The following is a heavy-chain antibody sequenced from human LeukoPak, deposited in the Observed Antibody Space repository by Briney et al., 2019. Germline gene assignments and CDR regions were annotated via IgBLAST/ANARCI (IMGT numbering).Heavy chain of an antibody. Sequence: SETLSLTCAVYGGSSSGYYWSWIRQPPGKGLEWIGEINHSGSTNYNPSLKSRVTISVDTSKNQFSLKLSSVTAADTAVYYCARDLRWPPSGWGQGTLVTVSS. CDR3: ARDLRWPPSG. J-gene: IGHJ4*02. CDR1: GGSSSGYY. D-gene: IGHD4-23*01. V-gene: IGHV4-34*01. CDR2: INHSGST.